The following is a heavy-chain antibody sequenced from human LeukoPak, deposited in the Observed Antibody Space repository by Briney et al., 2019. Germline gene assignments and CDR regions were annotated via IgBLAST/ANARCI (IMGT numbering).Heavy chain of an antibody. J-gene: IGHJ4*02. CDR1: CGSISSYY. CDR3: ASLYDSSGYYPFVFDY. CDR2: IYYSGST. V-gene: IGHV4-59*01. Sequence: SETLSLTCTVSCGSISSYYWSWIRQPPGKGLEWIGYIYYSGSTNYNPSHKSRVTISVDTSKNQFSLKLSSVTAADTAVYYCASLYDSSGYYPFVFDYWGQGTLVTVSS. D-gene: IGHD3-22*01.